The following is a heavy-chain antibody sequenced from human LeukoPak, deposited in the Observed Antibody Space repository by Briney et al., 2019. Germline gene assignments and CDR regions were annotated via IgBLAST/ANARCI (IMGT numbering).Heavy chain of an antibody. CDR2: IYNSEST. J-gene: IGHJ5*02. CDR3: ARVKGSNWFDP. V-gene: IGHV4-59*01. Sequence: PSETLSLTCTVSGVSISIYYWSWIRQPPGKGLEWIGYIYNSESTYYNPSLKSRVTISLDTSKNQFSLRLNSATAADTAVYYCARVKGSNWFDPWGQGTLVTVSS. CDR1: GVSISIYY. D-gene: IGHD6-6*01.